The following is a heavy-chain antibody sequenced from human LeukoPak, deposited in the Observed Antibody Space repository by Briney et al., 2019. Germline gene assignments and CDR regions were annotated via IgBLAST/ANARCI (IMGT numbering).Heavy chain of an antibody. CDR3: AKDLTRAAIPDLFDF. D-gene: IGHD2-2*02. V-gene: IGHV3-30*02. J-gene: IGHJ4*02. CDR2: IRYDGSNK. Sequence: HPGGSLRLSCAVSGFTFSNYGMHWVRQAPGKGLEWVAFIRYDGSNKYYADSVKGRFTISRDNSKNTLYLQMNSLRAEDTAVYYCAKDLTRAAIPDLFDFWGQGTLVTVSS. CDR1: GFTFSNYG.